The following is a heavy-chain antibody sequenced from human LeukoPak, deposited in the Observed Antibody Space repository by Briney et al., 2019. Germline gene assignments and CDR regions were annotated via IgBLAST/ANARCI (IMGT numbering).Heavy chain of an antibody. CDR2: IKEDGSEK. J-gene: IGHJ4*02. V-gene: IGHV3-7*01. D-gene: IGHD2-21*02. CDR1: GFTFSSYW. CDR3: ARRYCGGDCHSPYFDY. Sequence: GGSLRLSCAASGFTFSSYWMSRVRQAPGKGLEWVASIKEDGSEKYYVDSVKGRFTISRDNAKNSLYLQMNSLRAEDTAVYYCARRYCGGDCHSPYFDYWGQGTLVTVSS.